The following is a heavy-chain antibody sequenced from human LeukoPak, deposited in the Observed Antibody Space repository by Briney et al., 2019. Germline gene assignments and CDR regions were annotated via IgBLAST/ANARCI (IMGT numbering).Heavy chain of an antibody. J-gene: IGHJ4*02. CDR1: GGTFSSYA. CDR3: ARTPIVVVPAGPYYFDY. V-gene: IGHV1-69*06. D-gene: IGHD2-2*01. CDR2: IIPIFGTA. Sequence: SVKVSCKASGGTFSSYAISWVRQAPGQGLEWMGGIIPIFGTANYAQKFQGRVTITADKSTSTAYMELSSLRSEDTAVYYCARTPIVVVPAGPYYFDYWGQGTLVTVSS.